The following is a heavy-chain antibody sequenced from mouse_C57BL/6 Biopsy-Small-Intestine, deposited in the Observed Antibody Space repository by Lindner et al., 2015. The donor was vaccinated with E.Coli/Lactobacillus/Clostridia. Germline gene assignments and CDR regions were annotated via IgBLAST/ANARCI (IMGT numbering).Heavy chain of an antibody. CDR1: GSTFRNDN. CDR3: ASGHIGTELDP. D-gene: IGHD4-1*01. CDR2: MHPGSGNT. V-gene: IGHV1-84*02. Sequence: SVKVSCKASGSTFRNDNINWVRQAPGKGLEWMGWMHPGSGNTLYAEKFHGRVTLTRDISINTAYMEVHNLRPDDTAVYFCASGHIGTELDPWGPGTLVTVSS. J-gene: IGHJ1*01.